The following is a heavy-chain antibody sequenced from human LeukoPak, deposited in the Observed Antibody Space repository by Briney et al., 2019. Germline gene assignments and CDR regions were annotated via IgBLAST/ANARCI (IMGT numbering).Heavy chain of an antibody. CDR3: AAQRYGGNRHFDY. CDR1: GFTFSSYW. D-gene: IGHD4-23*01. J-gene: IGHJ4*02. Sequence: GGSLRLSCAASGFTFSSYWMHWVRQAPRKGLVWVSRINSDGSDTSYADSVKGRFSISRDSTKNTLYLQMNSLRAEDTAVYYCAAQRYGGNRHFDYWGQGTLVTVSS. CDR2: INSDGSDT. V-gene: IGHV3-74*01.